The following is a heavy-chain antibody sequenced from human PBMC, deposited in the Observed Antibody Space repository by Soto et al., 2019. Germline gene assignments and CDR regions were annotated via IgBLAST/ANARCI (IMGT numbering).Heavy chain of an antibody. CDR2: IIPIFGTV. CDR1: GGTFSNYP. CDR3: ARGNHRWLQLWYFDL. D-gene: IGHD5-12*01. V-gene: IGHV1-69*12. Sequence: QVQLVQSGAEVKKPGSSVKVSCKASGGTFSNYPISWVRQAPGQGLEWMGGIIPIFGTVTYAQKVQGRVTITADEATSTAYMELSSLRSEDTAVYYCARGNHRWLQLWYFDLWGRGTLVTVSS. J-gene: IGHJ2*01.